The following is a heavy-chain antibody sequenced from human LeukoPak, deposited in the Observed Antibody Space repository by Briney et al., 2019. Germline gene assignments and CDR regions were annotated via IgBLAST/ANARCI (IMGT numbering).Heavy chain of an antibody. D-gene: IGHD3-3*01. V-gene: IGHV3-23*01. CDR2: ISGSGGST. CDR1: GFTFSSYA. CDR3: ANTNMVFWSGYSFWFDP. J-gene: IGHJ5*02. Sequence: PGGSLRLSCAASGFTFSSYAMSWVRQAPGKGLEWVSAISGSGGSTYYADSVKGRFTISRDNSKNTLYLQMNSLRAEDTAVDYCANTNMVFWSGYSFWFDPWGQGTLVTVSS.